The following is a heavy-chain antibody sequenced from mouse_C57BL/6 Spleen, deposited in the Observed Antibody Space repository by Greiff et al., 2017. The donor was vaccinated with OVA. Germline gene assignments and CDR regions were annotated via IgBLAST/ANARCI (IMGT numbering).Heavy chain of an antibody. J-gene: IGHJ3*01. CDR3: TRSYGSSYSFAY. D-gene: IGHD1-1*01. CDR2: IDPETGGT. Sequence: VQLQQSGAELVRPGVSVTLSCKASGYTFTDYEMHWVKQTPVHGLEWIGAIDPETGGTAYNQKFKGKAILTADKSSSTAYMELRSLTSEDSAVYYCTRSYGSSYSFAYWGQGTLVTVSA. V-gene: IGHV1-15*01. CDR1: GYTFTDYE.